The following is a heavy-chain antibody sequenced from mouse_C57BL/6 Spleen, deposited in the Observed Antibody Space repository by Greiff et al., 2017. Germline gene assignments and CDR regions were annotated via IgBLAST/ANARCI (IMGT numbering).Heavy chain of an antibody. CDR2: INPNNGGT. D-gene: IGHD2-14*01. J-gene: IGHJ4*01. CDR3: ARGLVRPFYYAMDD. V-gene: IGHV1-22*01. Sequence: EVQLQQSGPELVKPGASVKMSCKASGYTFTDYNMPWVKQSHGKSLEWIGYINPNNGGTSYNQKFKGKATLTVNKSSSTAYMELRSLTSVDSAVYYCARGLVRPFYYAMDDWGQGTSVTVSS. CDR1: GYTFTDYN.